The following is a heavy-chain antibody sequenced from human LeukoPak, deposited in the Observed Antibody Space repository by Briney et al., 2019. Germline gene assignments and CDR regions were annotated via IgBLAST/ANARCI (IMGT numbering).Heavy chain of an antibody. CDR2: IISSSSYI. CDR1: GFTFSTYS. CDR3: ARDPQYCSGGSCYPFDY. J-gene: IGHJ4*02. D-gene: IGHD2-15*01. V-gene: IGHV3-21*01. Sequence: GGSLRLSCAASGFTFSTYSMNWVRQAPGKGLEWVSSIISSSSYIYYADSVKGRFTISRDNAKNSLYLQMNSLRAEDTAVYYCARDPQYCSGGSCYPFDYWGQGTLVTVSS.